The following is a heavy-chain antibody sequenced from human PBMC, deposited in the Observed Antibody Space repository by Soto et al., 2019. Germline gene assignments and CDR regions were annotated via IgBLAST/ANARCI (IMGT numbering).Heavy chain of an antibody. D-gene: IGHD1-1*01. Sequence: GGSLRLSCAASGLTVSGKKYVAWVRQAPGKGLEWVSALYDVDGSFYADSVKGRFTTSSDSSKTTVYLQMNGLRPDDTAAYYCETPQAREHAYDVWGQGTTATVSS. V-gene: IGHV3-53*01. CDR3: ETPQAREHAYDV. CDR2: LYDVDGS. CDR1: GLTVSGKKY. J-gene: IGHJ3*01.